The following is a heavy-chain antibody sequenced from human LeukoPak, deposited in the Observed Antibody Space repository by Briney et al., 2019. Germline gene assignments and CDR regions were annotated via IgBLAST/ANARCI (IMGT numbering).Heavy chain of an antibody. CDR2: ISSSSSTI. J-gene: IGHJ4*02. D-gene: IGHD3-22*01. V-gene: IGHV3-48*04. CDR3: ARDGYYDSSNDFDY. Sequence: GGSLRLSCAASGFTFSSYSTNWVRQAPGKGLEWVSYISSSSSTIYYADSVKGRFTISRDNAKNSLYLQMNSLRAEDTAVYYCARDGYYDSSNDFDYWGQGTLVTVSS. CDR1: GFTFSSYS.